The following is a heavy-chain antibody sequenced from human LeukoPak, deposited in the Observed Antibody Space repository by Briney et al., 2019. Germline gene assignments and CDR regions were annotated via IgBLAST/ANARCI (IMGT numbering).Heavy chain of an antibody. CDR3: ARRAVAGHFDY. V-gene: IGHV4-4*07. J-gene: IGHJ4*02. CDR2: IYISGST. CDR1: GVSISRYF. D-gene: IGHD6-19*01. Sequence: SETLSLTCTVSGVSISRYFLSWIRQPAGKGLEWVGCIYISGSTNYNPSLKSRVTMSVDTSKNQFYLKLSSVTAADTAVYYCARRAVAGHFDYWGQGTLVTVSS.